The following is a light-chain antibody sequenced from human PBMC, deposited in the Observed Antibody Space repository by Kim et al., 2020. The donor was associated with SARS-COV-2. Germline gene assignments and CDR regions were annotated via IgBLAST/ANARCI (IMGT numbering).Light chain of an antibody. CDR1: SSDVGSYKL. CDR3: CSYASSATLV. CDR2: EVS. V-gene: IGLV2-23*02. J-gene: IGLJ1*01. Sequence: GQSITVSCPGTSSDVGSYKLVSWYQQHPGKAPKLLIHEVSKRPSEISYRFSGSRSGNTATLTISGVQAEDEAGYDCCSYASSATLVCGTGTKVTVL.